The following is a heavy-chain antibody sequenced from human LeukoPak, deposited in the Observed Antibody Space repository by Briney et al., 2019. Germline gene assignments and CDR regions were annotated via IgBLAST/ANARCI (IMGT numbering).Heavy chain of an antibody. J-gene: IGHJ3*02. CDR3: ARAHYYYGSGSYYLNDAFDI. CDR2: IGTAGDT. Sequence: GGSLRLSCAASGFTFSSYDMHWVRQATGKGLEWVSAIGTAGDTYYPGSVKGRFTISRENAKNSLYLQMNSLRAGDTAVYYCARAHYYYGSGSYYLNDAFDIWGQGTMVTVSS. D-gene: IGHD3-10*01. V-gene: IGHV3-13*01. CDR1: GFTFSSYD.